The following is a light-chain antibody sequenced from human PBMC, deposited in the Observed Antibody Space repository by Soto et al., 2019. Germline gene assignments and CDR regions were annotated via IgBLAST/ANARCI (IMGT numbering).Light chain of an antibody. Sequence: EIVLTQPPGTLALSPGERATLSCRASQSISNNHLAWYQQKPGQAPRLLIHGTSNRATGIPDRFSGSGSGTDFTLTFSRLEPEDFAVYYCEYYGTSITFGGGTKVDIK. J-gene: IGKJ4*01. CDR1: QSISNNH. CDR3: EYYGTSIT. V-gene: IGKV3-20*01. CDR2: GTS.